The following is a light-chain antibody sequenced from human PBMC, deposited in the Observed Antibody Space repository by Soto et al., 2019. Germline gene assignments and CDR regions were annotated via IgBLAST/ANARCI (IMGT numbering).Light chain of an antibody. J-gene: IGKJ2*01. Sequence: DIQMTQSPSSLSASVGDRVTITCRASQSVTGSLNWYQQKPGRAPKLLIYAASSLQSGVPSRFSGSGSGTDFTLTINSLQPEDFVTYYCQQNYRAPDTFGQGTKLEIK. CDR2: AAS. CDR3: QQNYRAPDT. CDR1: QSVTGS. V-gene: IGKV1-39*01.